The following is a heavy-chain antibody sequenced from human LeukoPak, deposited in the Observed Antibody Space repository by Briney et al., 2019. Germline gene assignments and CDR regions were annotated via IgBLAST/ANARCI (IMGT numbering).Heavy chain of an antibody. V-gene: IGHV4-59*01. J-gene: IGHJ4*02. CDR2: IHYSGST. D-gene: IGHD3-16*01. CDR3: ARGSNDYVF. Sequence: SETLSLTCTVSGDSISGYYWSWIRQSPGNGLEWLGYIHYSGSTKYNPSLKSRVTISVDTSKNQFSLKVSSVTAADTAVYYCARGSNDYVFWGPGIPVTVSS. CDR1: GDSISGYY.